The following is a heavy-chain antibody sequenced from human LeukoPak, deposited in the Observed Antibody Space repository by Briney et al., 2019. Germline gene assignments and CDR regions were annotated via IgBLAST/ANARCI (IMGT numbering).Heavy chain of an antibody. D-gene: IGHD4-11*01. CDR1: GFIFSNYA. J-gene: IGHJ4*02. CDR3: ARDWMYSNYF. CDR2: IDSTGAYT. Sequence: GGSLRLSCAASGFIFSNYAMSWVRQAPGKGLEWVSAIDSTGAYTWYADSVKGRFTISKDSSKTILYLQMNSLRAEDAAVYFCARDWMYSNYFRGQGTLVTVSS. V-gene: IGHV3-23*01.